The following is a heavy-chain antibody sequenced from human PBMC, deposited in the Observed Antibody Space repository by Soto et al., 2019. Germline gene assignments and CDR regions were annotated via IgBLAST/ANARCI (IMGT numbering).Heavy chain of an antibody. V-gene: IGHV1-69*01. D-gene: IGHD1-26*01. CDR3: ARDYVGATRWFDP. Sequence: QVQLVQSGAEVRKPGSSVKVSCKASGGTFSSTSFSWVRQAPGQGLEWMGGIITIFGTTHYAQKFQGRVTITADESTSTVYMELSSLTSDDTAMYFCARDYVGATRWFDPWGQGTMVTVSS. J-gene: IGHJ5*02. CDR1: GGTFSSTS. CDR2: IITIFGTT.